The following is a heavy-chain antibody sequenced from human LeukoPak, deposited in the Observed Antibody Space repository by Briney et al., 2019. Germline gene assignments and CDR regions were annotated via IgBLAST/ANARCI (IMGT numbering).Heavy chain of an antibody. CDR1: GFTFSSYA. Sequence: GGSLRLSCAASGFTFSSYAMSWVRQAPGKGLEWVSAISGSGGSTYYADSVKGRFTISRDNSKNTLYLQMNSLRAEDTAVYYCAKVPDIVVLIAAILLVPWGQGTLVTVSS. CDR2: ISGSGGST. CDR3: AKVPDIVVLIAAILLVP. J-gene: IGHJ5*02. D-gene: IGHD2-15*01. V-gene: IGHV3-23*01.